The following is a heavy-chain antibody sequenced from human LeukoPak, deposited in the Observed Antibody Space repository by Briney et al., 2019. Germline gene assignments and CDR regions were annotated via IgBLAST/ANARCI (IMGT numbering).Heavy chain of an antibody. D-gene: IGHD3-16*01. CDR3: ARDDYGVFDAFDV. CDR1: GGSISGHY. V-gene: IGHV4-59*08. J-gene: IGHJ3*01. Sequence: WETLSLTGTVSGGSISGHYCSWIGQPPGKGRAWSGYIYNSGSTNNNPTLTSRVTISLDTSKNKFSLPLNSVTAADTAVYFCARDDYGVFDAFDVWGHGTVVTVSS. CDR2: IYNSGST.